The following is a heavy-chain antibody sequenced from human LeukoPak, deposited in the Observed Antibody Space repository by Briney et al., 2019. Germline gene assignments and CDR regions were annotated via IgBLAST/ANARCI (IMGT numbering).Heavy chain of an antibody. Sequence: PGGSLRLSCAASGFTFSSYGMHWVRQAPGKGLEWVAFIRYDGSNKYYADSVKGRFTISRDNSKNTLYLQMNSLRAEDTAVYYCAKDSSGSYYYYYYMDVWGKGTTVTISS. CDR1: GFTFSSYG. V-gene: IGHV3-30*02. CDR3: AKDSSGSYYYYYYMDV. J-gene: IGHJ6*03. CDR2: IRYDGSNK. D-gene: IGHD3-10*01.